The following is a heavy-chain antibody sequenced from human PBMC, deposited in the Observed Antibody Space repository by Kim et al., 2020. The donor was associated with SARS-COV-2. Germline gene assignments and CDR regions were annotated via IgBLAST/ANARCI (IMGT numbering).Heavy chain of an antibody. CDR3: ARGSGWYFY. CDR2: GSEQ. D-gene: IGHD6-19*01. V-gene: IGHV3-7*03. Sequence: GSEQHFLDAVKGRFTISRDNAKNSLYLQMNSLRAEDTAVYYCARGSGWYFYWGQGALVTVSS. J-gene: IGHJ4*02.